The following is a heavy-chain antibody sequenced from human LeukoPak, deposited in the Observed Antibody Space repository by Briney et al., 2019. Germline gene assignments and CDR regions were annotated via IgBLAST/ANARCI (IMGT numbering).Heavy chain of an antibody. J-gene: IGHJ4*02. D-gene: IGHD3-22*01. CDR3: ARGFGNSGYYPPVIDY. Sequence: SQTLSLTCTVSGGSISSGGYYWSWIRQHPGKGLEWFGYIYYSGSTYYNPSLKSRVTISVDTSKNQFSLKLSSVTAADTAVYYCARGFGNSGYYPPVIDYWGQGTLVTVSS. V-gene: IGHV4-31*03. CDR2: IYYSGST. CDR1: GGSISSGGYY.